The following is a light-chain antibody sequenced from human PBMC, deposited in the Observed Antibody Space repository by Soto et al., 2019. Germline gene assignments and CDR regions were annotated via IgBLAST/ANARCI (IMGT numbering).Light chain of an antibody. CDR2: DAS. CDR1: QSVSSNS. V-gene: IGKV3-20*01. J-gene: IGKJ5*01. CDR3: QQYGSSPRIP. Sequence: EIVVTQSPGTLSLSPGERATLSCRASQSVSSNSLAWYQQKPGQAPRLLIYDASSRATGIPDRFSGSGSGTDFTLTISRLEPEVFAVYYCQQYGSSPRIPFGQGTRLEIK.